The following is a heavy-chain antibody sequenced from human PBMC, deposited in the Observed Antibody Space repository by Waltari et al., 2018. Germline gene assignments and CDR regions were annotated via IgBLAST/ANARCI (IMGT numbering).Heavy chain of an antibody. CDR2: INPNRGGK. D-gene: IGHD6-19*01. V-gene: IGHV1-2*02. Sequence: QVQLVQSGAEVKKPGASVKVSCKASGYTFTGYYMHWVRQAPGQGLEWMGGINPNRGGKNYAQKFQGRVTMTRDTSISTAYMELSRRRSDDTAVYYCARDEGGGWSGSYWYFDLWGRGTLVTVSS. J-gene: IGHJ2*01. CDR1: GYTFTGYY. CDR3: ARDEGGGWSGSYWYFDL.